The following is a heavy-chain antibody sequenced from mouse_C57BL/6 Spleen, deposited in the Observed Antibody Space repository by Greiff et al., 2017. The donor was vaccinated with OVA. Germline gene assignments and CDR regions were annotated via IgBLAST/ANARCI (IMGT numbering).Heavy chain of an antibody. CDR1: GYSITSGYY. CDR2: ISYDGST. CDR3: AIYDYDGENYFDY. D-gene: IGHD2-4*01. Sequence: ESGPGLVKPSQSLSLSCSVTGYSITSGYYWNWIRQFPGNKLEWMGYISYDGSTNYNPSLKNRISITRDTSTNQFFLKLNSVTTEDTATDYCAIYDYDGENYFDYWGQGTTRTVSS. V-gene: IGHV3-6*01. J-gene: IGHJ2*01.